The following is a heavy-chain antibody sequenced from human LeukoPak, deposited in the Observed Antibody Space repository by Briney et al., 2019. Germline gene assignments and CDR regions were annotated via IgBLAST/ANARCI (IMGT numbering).Heavy chain of an antibody. CDR2: IYTSGST. Sequence: SETLSLTCTVSGGSISSYYWSWIRQPAGKGLEWIGRIYTSGSTNYNPSLKSRVTMSVDTSKNQFSLKLSSVTAADTAVYYCARENCSSTSCYYYYYGMDVWGQGTTVTVSS. CDR1: GGSISSYY. V-gene: IGHV4-4*07. CDR3: ARENCSSTSCYYYYYGMDV. J-gene: IGHJ6*02. D-gene: IGHD2-2*01.